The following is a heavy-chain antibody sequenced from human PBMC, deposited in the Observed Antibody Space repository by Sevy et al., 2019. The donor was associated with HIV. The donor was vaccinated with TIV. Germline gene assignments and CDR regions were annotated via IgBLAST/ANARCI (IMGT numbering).Heavy chain of an antibody. J-gene: IGHJ4*02. D-gene: IGHD1-26*01. CDR2: ITGSSDYI. V-gene: IGHV3-21*06. CDR3: AKWDADRRWYFDY. CDR1: GFSFSNYN. Sequence: GESLKISCAASGFSFSNYNMNWVRQAPGKGLEWVSSITGSSDYIYYADSVKGRFTISRDNAKNSLYLRMNSLKTEDTAVYYCAKWDADRRWYFDYWGQGILVTVSS.